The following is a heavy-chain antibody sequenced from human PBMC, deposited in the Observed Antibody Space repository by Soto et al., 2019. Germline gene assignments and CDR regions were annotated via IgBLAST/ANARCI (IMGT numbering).Heavy chain of an antibody. Sequence: QVQLVESGGGVVQPGRSLRLSCAASGFTFSSYGMHWVRQAPGKGLEWVAVIWYDGSNKYYADSVQGRFTISRDNSKNTLYLQMNSLRAEDTAVYYCAREEGYGSGGSCDYYGMDVWGQGTTVTVSS. V-gene: IGHV3-33*01. D-gene: IGHD2-15*01. CDR3: AREEGYGSGGSCDYYGMDV. CDR1: GFTFSSYG. J-gene: IGHJ6*02. CDR2: IWYDGSNK.